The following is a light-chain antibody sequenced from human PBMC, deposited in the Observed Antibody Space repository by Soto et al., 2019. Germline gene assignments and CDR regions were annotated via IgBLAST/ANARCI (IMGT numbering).Light chain of an antibody. J-gene: IGLJ3*02. Sequence: QSALTQPPSVSGAPGQRVTISCTGGSSNIGAGYDVHWYQQLPGTAPKLLIYGNSNRPSGVPDRFSGSKSGTSASLAITGLQAEDEADYYCQSYDSSLSAWVFGGGTQLT. V-gene: IGLV1-40*01. CDR3: QSYDSSLSAWV. CDR1: SSNIGAGYD. CDR2: GNS.